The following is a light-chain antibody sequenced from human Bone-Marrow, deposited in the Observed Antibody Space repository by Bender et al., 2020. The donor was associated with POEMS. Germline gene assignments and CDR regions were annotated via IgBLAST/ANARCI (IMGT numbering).Light chain of an antibody. CDR3: QVWDSSTV. CDR1: NIGSKN. Sequence: SFELTQPLSVSVALGQTANITCGGNNIGSKNVHWYQQKPGQAPLLVIFRDTNRPSGIPERFSGANSGSTATLTISRTQVVDEADYYCQVWDSSTVFGGGTKLTVL. V-gene: IGLV3-9*01. CDR2: RDT. J-gene: IGLJ3*02.